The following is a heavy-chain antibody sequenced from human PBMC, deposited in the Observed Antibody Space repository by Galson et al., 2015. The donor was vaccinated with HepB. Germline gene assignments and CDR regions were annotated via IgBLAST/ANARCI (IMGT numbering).Heavy chain of an antibody. CDR1: GYTFTGYY. V-gene: IGHV1-2*02. Sequence: SVKVSCKASGYTFTGYYMHWVRQAPGQGLEWMGWINPNSGGTNYAQKFQGRVTMTRDTSISTAYMELSRLRSDDTAVYYCARDVAELESPPDYWGQGTLVTVSS. CDR2: INPNSGGT. CDR3: ARDVAELESPPDY. D-gene: IGHD1-1*01. J-gene: IGHJ4*02.